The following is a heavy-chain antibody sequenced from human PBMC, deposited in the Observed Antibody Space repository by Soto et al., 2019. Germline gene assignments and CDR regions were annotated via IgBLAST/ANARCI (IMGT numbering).Heavy chain of an antibody. Sequence: GASVKVSCKASGYTFTSYGISWVRQAPGQGLEWMGWISAYNGNTNYAQKLQGRVTITRDTSASTAYMELSSLRSEDTAVYYCARDWSYAIAVAGTGVYGNSWFDPWGQGTLVTVSS. CDR3: ARDWSYAIAVAGTGVYGNSWFDP. J-gene: IGHJ5*02. D-gene: IGHD6-19*01. V-gene: IGHV1-18*01. CDR1: GYTFTSYG. CDR2: ISAYNGNT.